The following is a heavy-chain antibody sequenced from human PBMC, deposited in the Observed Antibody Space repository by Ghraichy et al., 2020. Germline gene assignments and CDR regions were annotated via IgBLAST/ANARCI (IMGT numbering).Heavy chain of an antibody. CDR3: ATRPYYDILTGYGGLDF. J-gene: IGHJ4*02. Sequence: GGFLRLSCAASGFTFSSYAMRWVRQAPGKGLEWVSAISGSGGSTYYADSVKGRFTISRDNSKNTLYLQMNSLRAEDTAVYYCATRPYYDILTGYGGLDFWGQGTLVTVSS. CDR2: ISGSGGST. CDR1: GFTFSSYA. V-gene: IGHV3-23*01. D-gene: IGHD3-9*01.